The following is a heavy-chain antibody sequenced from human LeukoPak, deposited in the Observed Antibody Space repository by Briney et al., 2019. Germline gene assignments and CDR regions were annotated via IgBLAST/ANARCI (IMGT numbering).Heavy chain of an antibody. CDR3: AKDPWDYYDSSGYYC. V-gene: IGHV3-23*01. D-gene: IGHD3-22*01. CDR1: GFTFSSYA. CDR2: ISGSGGST. J-gene: IGHJ4*02. Sequence: PGASLRLSCAASGFTFSSYAMSWVRQAPGKGLGWVSAISGSGGSTYYADSVKGRFTISRDNSKNTLYLQMNSLRAEDTAVYYCAKDPWDYYDSSGYYCWGQGTLVTVSS.